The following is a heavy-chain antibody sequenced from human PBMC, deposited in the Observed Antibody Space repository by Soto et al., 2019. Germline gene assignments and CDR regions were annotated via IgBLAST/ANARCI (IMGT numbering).Heavy chain of an antibody. CDR1: GGTFSTYL. CDR3: GRGTGCYGSVAY. V-gene: IGHV1-69*01. D-gene: IGHD2-15*01. Sequence: QVQLVQSGAEVRKPGSSVKVSCEASGGTFSTYLISWVRQAPGLGLEWMGGIVPVFRSATYSEKFLGRVTITADEAKTTAYMELNSLPSEDTAVYYCGRGTGCYGSVAYWGQGTLVSVSS. CDR2: IVPVFRSA. J-gene: IGHJ4*02.